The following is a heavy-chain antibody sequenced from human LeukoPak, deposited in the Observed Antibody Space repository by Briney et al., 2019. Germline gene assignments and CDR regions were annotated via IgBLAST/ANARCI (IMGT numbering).Heavy chain of an antibody. J-gene: IGHJ4*02. CDR3: AKSRGSVNRLYYFDS. V-gene: IGHV3-23*01. Sequence: PGGSLRLSCAASGFTFNSYAMSWVRQVPGKGLEWVSGISGSGGSTYYADSVKGRFTISRDNSKNTLYLQMNSLRAEDTAVYYCAKSRGSVNRLYYFDSWGQGTLVTVSS. CDR1: GFTFNSYA. CDR2: ISGSGGST. D-gene: IGHD3-10*01.